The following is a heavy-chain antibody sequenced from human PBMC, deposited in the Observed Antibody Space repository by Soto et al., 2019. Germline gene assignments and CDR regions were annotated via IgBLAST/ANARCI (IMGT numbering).Heavy chain of an antibody. D-gene: IGHD2-2*01. V-gene: IGHV1-2*04. Sequence: QVQLVQSGAEVKKPGASVKVSCKASGYTFTGYYMHWVRQAPGQGLEWMGWIDPNSGGTNYAQKFQGWVTMTRDTSISTAYMELSRLRSDDTAVYYCARVRCSSTSCYAGAFDIWGQGTMVTVSS. CDR1: GYTFTGYY. CDR3: ARVRCSSTSCYAGAFDI. CDR2: IDPNSGGT. J-gene: IGHJ3*02.